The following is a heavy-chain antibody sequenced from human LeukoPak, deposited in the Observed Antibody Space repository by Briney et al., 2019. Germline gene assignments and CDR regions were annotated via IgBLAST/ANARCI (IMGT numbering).Heavy chain of an antibody. CDR1: GGSFSGYY. Sequence: SETLSLTCAVYGGSFSGYYWSWIRQPPGKGLEWIGEINHSGSTNYNPSLKSRVTISVDTSKNQFSLKLSSVTAADTAVYYCAGDGPALSRIFAPYYYYYGMDVWGQGNTVTVSS. V-gene: IGHV4-34*01. CDR2: INHSGST. J-gene: IGHJ6*02. CDR3: AGDGPALSRIFAPYYYYYGMDV.